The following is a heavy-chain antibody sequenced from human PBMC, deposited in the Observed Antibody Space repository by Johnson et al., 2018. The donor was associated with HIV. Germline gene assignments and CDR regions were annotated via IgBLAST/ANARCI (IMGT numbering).Heavy chain of an antibody. CDR3: AKMTTVTPLLRFDAFDI. Sequence: EVQVVESGGGLVQPGGSLRLSCAASGFTFSSYAMSWVRQAPGKGLEWVSGISGSGGSTYYADFVKGRFTISRDNSKNTLYLQMNSLRAEDTAVYYCAKMTTVTPLLRFDAFDILGQGTMVTVSS. CDR1: GFTFSSYA. CDR2: ISGSGGST. V-gene: IGHV3-23*04. J-gene: IGHJ3*02. D-gene: IGHD4-11*01.